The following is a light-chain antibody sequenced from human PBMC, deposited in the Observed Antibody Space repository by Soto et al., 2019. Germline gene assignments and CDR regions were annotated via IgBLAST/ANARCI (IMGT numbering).Light chain of an antibody. V-gene: IGLV2-14*03. J-gene: IGLJ1*01. Sequence: QSALTQPASVSGSPGQSITISCTGTSLGVGGSNYVSWYQQHPGNTPKLIIYDVSDRPSGVSNRFSGSKSGNTASLTISGLQAEDEADYYCSSYTSSSTYVFGTGAKLTVL. CDR3: SSYTSSSTYV. CDR1: SLGVGGSNY. CDR2: DVS.